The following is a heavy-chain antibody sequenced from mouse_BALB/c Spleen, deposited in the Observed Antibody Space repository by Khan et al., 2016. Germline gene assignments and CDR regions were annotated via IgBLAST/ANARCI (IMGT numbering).Heavy chain of an antibody. CDR3: ARSSRMGGNYLVDY. CDR2: INPSSGYT. Sequence: QVQLQQSGAELARPGASVKMSCKAAGYTFTSYTMHWVKQRPGQGLEWIGYINPSSGYTNYNQKFKDKATLTADKSSSTAYMQLSSLTSEDSAVYYCARSSRMGGNYLVDYWGQGTTLTVSS. J-gene: IGHJ2*01. CDR1: GYTFTSYT. V-gene: IGHV1-4*01. D-gene: IGHD2-1*01.